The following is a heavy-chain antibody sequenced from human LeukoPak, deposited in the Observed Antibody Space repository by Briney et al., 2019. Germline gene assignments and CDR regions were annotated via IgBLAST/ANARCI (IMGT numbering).Heavy chain of an antibody. CDR3: ARVGAYYESSGYYKI. D-gene: IGHD3-22*01. J-gene: IGHJ4*02. Sequence: GASVKVSCKASGYSITNYAILWVRQAPGQGLEWMGWINPNSGSTKYAQSFQGRVTMTRDTSISTAYMELRRLRSDDTAVYYCARVGAYYESSGYYKIWGQGPLVTVSS. CDR2: INPNSGST. V-gene: IGHV1-2*02. CDR1: GYSITNYA.